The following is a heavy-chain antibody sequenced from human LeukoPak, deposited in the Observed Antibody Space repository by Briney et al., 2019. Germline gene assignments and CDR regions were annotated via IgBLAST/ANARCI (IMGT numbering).Heavy chain of an antibody. CDR2: IYYSGST. V-gene: IGHV4-39*01. J-gene: IGHJ5*02. D-gene: IGHD3-10*01. CDR3: ARRSGSGYYGSGSYWFDP. CDR1: GGSISSSSYY. Sequence: PSETLSLTCTVSGGSISSSSYYWGWIRQPPGKGLEWIGSIYYSGSTYYNPSLKSRVTISVDTSKNQFSLKLSSVTAADTAVYYCARRSGSGYYGSGSYWFDPWGQGTLVTVSS.